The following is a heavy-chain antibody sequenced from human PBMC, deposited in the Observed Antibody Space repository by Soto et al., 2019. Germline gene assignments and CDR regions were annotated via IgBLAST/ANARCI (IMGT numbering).Heavy chain of an antibody. CDR3: ARDGVDTATGYYYGMDV. Sequence: QVQLVQSGAEVKKPGASVKVSCKASGYTFTSYGISWVRQAPGQGLEWMGWISAYNGNTNYAQKLQGRVTMTTDTSXSXXDLVLRSLTSDDTAVYYCARDGVDTATGYYYGMDVWGQGTTVTVSS. V-gene: IGHV1-18*01. CDR1: GYTFTSYG. CDR2: ISAYNGNT. J-gene: IGHJ6*02. D-gene: IGHD5-18*01.